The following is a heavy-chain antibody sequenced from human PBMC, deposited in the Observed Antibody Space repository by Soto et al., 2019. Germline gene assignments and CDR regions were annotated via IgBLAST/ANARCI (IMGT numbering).Heavy chain of an antibody. V-gene: IGHV1-46*01. CDR1: GYSITRDY. CDR2: INPSGGST. CDR3: ATLEISRETGYYFDY. D-gene: IGHD2-15*01. Sequence: LNVSCKTAGYSITRDYMHWGRQTPEQGLEWMGIINPSGGSTSYAQKFQGRVTMTRDTSTSTVYMELSSLRSEDTAVYYCATLEISRETGYYFDYWGQGTLVTVSS. J-gene: IGHJ4*02.